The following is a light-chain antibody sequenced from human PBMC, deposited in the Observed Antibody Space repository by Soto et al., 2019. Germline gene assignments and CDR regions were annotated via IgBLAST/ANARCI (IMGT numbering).Light chain of an antibody. CDR3: SSYTSTNHVV. Sequence: QSVLTPPASVSGSPGQSITISCTGTSSDVGGYNYVSWYQQHPGKAPKLVIYEVTKRPSGVSNRFSGSKSGNTASLTISGLQAEDETDYYCSSYTSTNHVVFGGGTKLTVL. CDR2: EVT. J-gene: IGLJ2*01. CDR1: SSDVGGYNY. V-gene: IGLV2-14*01.